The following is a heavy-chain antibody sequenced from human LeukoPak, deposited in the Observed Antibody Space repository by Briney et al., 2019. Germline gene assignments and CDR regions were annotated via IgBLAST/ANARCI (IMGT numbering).Heavy chain of an antibody. V-gene: IGHV1-18*01. CDR3: ARDSRYDSSGYYLD. D-gene: IGHD3-22*01. J-gene: IGHJ4*02. CDR2: ISAYNGNT. CDR1: GYTFTSYG. Sequence: ASVKVSCKASGYTFTSYGISWVRQAPGQGLEWMGWISAYNGNTNYAQKLQGRVTMTTDTSTSTAYMELRSLRSDDTAVYYCARDSRYDSSGYYLDWGQGTLVTVSS.